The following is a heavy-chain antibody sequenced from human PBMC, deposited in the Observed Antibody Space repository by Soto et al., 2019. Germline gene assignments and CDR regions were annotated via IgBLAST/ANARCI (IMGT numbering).Heavy chain of an antibody. CDR1: GFTFSSYA. Sequence: GGSLSLSCAASGFTFSSYAMHWVRRAPGKGLEWVAVISYDGSNKYYADSVKGRFTISRDNSKNTLYQQMNSLRAEDTAVYYCARAGIQLWLLGWFDPWGQGTLVTVSS. CDR3: ARAGIQLWLLGWFDP. D-gene: IGHD5-18*01. V-gene: IGHV3-30-3*01. CDR2: ISYDGSNK. J-gene: IGHJ5*02.